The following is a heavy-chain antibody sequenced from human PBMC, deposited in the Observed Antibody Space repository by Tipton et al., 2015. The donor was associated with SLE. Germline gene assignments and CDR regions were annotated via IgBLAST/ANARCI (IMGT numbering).Heavy chain of an antibody. CDR3: VRDYLYYELDY. CDR2: ISHSGTT. CDR1: GGFITGYY. J-gene: IGHJ4*02. V-gene: IGHV4-38-2*02. D-gene: IGHD2-8*01. Sequence: TLSLTCSVSGGFITGYYCTWIRQSPGKGLEWIGSISHSGTTYYNPSLKSRVTISIDTSKEEFSLKVTSVTAADTAMYYCVRDYLYYELDYWGQGTLVTVSS.